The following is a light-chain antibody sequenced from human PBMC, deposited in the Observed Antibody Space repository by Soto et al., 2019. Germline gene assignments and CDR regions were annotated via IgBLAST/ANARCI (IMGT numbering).Light chain of an antibody. V-gene: IGKV1-9*01. Sequence: DIQMTQSPSTLSASVGDRVTITCRASQGISTYLAWYQQKPVKAPKLLIYAASTLQSGFPSRFSGSTSGTDFSLTISSLQPEDFATYYCQQLNSYPLTFGGGTKVDI. CDR1: QGISTY. J-gene: IGKJ4*01. CDR2: AAS. CDR3: QQLNSYPLT.